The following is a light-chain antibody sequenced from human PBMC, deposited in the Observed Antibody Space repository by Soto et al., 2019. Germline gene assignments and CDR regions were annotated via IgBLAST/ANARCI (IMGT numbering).Light chain of an antibody. CDR2: GAS. V-gene: IGKV3-20*01. Sequence: ENVLTQSPGTLSLSPGERATLSCRASQTVTSSHIAWYQQKPGQAPRLLVYGASNRASGIPDRFSGGGSGTDFTLTISRVEAEDFAVYYCHQYGSSPWTFGQGTKVEV. CDR3: HQYGSSPWT. J-gene: IGKJ1*01. CDR1: QTVTSSH.